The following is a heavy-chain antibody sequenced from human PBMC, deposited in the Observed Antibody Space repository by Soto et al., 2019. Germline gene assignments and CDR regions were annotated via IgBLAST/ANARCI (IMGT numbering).Heavy chain of an antibody. Sequence: ASVKVSCKASGYTFTSYGISWVRQAPGQGLEWMGWISAYNGNTNYAQKLQGRVTMTTDTSTSTAYMELRSLRSDDTAVYYCARDLDWLGSAGVYDILTSPGGAFDIWGQGTMVTVSS. J-gene: IGHJ3*02. V-gene: IGHV1-18*01. D-gene: IGHD3-9*01. CDR2: ISAYNGNT. CDR1: GYTFTSYG. CDR3: ARDLDWLGSAGVYDILTSPGGAFDI.